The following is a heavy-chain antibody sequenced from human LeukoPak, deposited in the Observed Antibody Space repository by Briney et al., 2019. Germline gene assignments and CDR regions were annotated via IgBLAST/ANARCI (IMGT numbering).Heavy chain of an antibody. CDR1: GFTVSSNY. CDR2: IYSGGST. CDR3: ARDGEWDNWFDP. D-gene: IGHD1-26*01. V-gene: IGHV3-66*01. Sequence: GGSLRLSCAASGFTVSSNYMSWVRQAPGKGLEWVSVIYSGGSTYYADSVKGRFTISRDNSKNTPYLQMNSLRAEDTAVYYCARDGEWDNWFDPWGQGTLVTVSS. J-gene: IGHJ5*02.